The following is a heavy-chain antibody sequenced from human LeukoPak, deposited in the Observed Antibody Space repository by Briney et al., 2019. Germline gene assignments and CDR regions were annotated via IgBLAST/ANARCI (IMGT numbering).Heavy chain of an antibody. CDR1: GYSITSGYY. CDR3: ARGPWADSSGWFL. D-gene: IGHD6-19*01. J-gene: IGHJ4*02. V-gene: IGHV4-38-2*02. Sequence: SETLSLTCTVSGYSITSGYYWGWIRQSPGKGLEWIGSFYHSGSTYYNPSLKSRVTISVDTSEDQFSLRLSSVTAADTAVYYCARGPWADSSGWFLWGQGTLVTVSS. CDR2: FYHSGST.